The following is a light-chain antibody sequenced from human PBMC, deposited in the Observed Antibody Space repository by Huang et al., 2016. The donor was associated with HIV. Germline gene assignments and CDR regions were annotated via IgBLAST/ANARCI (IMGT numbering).Light chain of an antibody. CDR1: RSVSSN. V-gene: IGKV3-15*01. Sequence: EIVMTQSPATLSVSPGERVTLACRASRSVSSNLAWYQQKPGQAPRLLIYGASIRATGIPARFSGSGSGTDFTLTFSSLQPEDFALYYCQQYNNRPWTFGHGTKVEIK. CDR3: QQYNNRPWT. J-gene: IGKJ1*01. CDR2: GAS.